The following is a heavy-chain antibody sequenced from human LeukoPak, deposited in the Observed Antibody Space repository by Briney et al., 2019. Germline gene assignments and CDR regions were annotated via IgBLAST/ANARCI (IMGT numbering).Heavy chain of an antibody. CDR2: MSGSGERT. D-gene: IGHD2-15*01. CDR1: GFTFSSYA. Sequence: GGSLRLSCAASGFTFSSYAMSWVRQAPGKGLEWVSAMSGSGERTYYADPVKGRFTISRDNSENTLYLQMNSLRAEDTAVYYCAKKKSLRENCSGGSCYPDAFDIWGQGTMVTVSS. V-gene: IGHV3-23*01. CDR3: AKKKSLRENCSGGSCYPDAFDI. J-gene: IGHJ3*02.